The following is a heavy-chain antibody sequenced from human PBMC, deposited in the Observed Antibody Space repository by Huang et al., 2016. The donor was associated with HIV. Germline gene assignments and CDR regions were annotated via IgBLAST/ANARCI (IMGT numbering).Heavy chain of an antibody. D-gene: IGHD1-26*01. V-gene: IGHV1-69*01. CDR2: ITPIFDKT. CDR3: ATGPRGSGSFN. CDR1: GGTFSSYV. J-gene: IGHJ4*02. Sequence: QVQLVQSGAEVKKPWSSVKVSCKASGGTFSSYVISWVRQAPGQRLEWMGGITPIFDKTNYAQKCKGRVTIIADESTRTAYMEMSSLRPEDTATYYCATGPRGSGSFNWGQGTLVIVSS.